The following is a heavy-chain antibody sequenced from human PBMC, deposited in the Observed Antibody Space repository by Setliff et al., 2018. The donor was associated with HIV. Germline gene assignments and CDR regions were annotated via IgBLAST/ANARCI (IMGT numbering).Heavy chain of an antibody. CDR2: IYHTGNT. D-gene: IGHD3-22*01. V-gene: IGHV4-30-2*06. J-gene: IGHJ4*02. CDR1: GGSISSGGYS. CDR3: ARGKYYYDSSGYYLPGY. Sequence: SETLSLTCAVSGGSISSGGYSWSWIRQSPGKGLEWIGYIYHTGNTYYNPSLKSRVTISVDTSNNQFSLKLSSVTAADTAVYYCARGKYYYDSSGYYLPGYWGQGTLVTVSS.